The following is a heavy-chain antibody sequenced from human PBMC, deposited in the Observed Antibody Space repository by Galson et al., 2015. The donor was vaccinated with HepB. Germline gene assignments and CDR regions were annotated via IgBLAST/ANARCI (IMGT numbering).Heavy chain of an antibody. V-gene: IGHV1-46*03. Sequence: SVKVSCKASGYTFTSYYMHWVRQAPGQGLEWMGIINPSGGSTSYAQKFQGRVTMTRDTSTSTVYMELSSLRSEDTAVYYCAGDYYDSSGYYSNDAFDIWGQGTMVTVSS. CDR3: AGDYYDSSGYYSNDAFDI. CDR2: INPSGGST. J-gene: IGHJ3*02. CDR1: GYTFTSYY. D-gene: IGHD3-22*01.